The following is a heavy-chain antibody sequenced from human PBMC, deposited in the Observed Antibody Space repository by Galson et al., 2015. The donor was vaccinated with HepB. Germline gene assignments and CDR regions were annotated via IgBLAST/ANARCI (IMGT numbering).Heavy chain of an antibody. J-gene: IGHJ3*02. CDR1: GFTFSSYI. V-gene: IGHV3-21*01. CDR3: AGREELRDAFDI. Sequence: SLRLSCAASGFTFSSYIMNWVRQAPGKGLECVSSISSSNSYIYYADSLKGRFTISRDNAKNSLYLQMNSLRAEDTAVYYCAGREELRDAFDIWGQGTMVTVS. CDR2: ISSSNSYI. D-gene: IGHD1-26*01.